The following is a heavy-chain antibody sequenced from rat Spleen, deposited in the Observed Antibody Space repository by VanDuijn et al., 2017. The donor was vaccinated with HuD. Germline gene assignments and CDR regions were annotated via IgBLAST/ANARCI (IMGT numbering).Heavy chain of an antibody. V-gene: IGHV5-29*01. D-gene: IGHD4-3*01. J-gene: IGHJ4*01. Sequence: EVQLVESGGGLVQPGRSLKLSCAASGFTFSNYDMAWVRQAPTKGLEWVATMSYDGRSTFYRDSVRDRFTISRDNAKSTLYLQMDSLKSEDTATYYCTRHGRGERTYYYVMDAWGQGASVTVSS. CDR1: GFTFSNYD. CDR2: MSYDGRST. CDR3: TRHGRGERTYYYVMDA.